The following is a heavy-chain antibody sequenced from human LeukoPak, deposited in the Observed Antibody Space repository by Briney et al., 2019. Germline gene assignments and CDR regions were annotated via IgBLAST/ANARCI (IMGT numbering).Heavy chain of an antibody. Sequence: SETLSLTCTVSGGSISSGDYYWSWIRQPPGKGLEWIGYIYYSGSTYYNPSLKSRVTISVDTSKNQFSLKLSSVTAAATAVYYCAGSSTSFDAFDIWGQGTMVTVSS. CDR2: IYYSGST. J-gene: IGHJ3*02. V-gene: IGHV4-30-4*01. CDR3: AGSSTSFDAFDI. CDR1: GGSISSGDYY. D-gene: IGHD2-2*01.